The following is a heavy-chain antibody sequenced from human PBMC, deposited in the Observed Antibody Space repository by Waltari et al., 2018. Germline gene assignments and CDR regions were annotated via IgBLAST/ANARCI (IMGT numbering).Heavy chain of an antibody. D-gene: IGHD3-10*01. CDR2: IYSSGST. CDR3: ARDRGYQDY. CDR1: CVSSPCYY. J-gene: IGHJ4*02. Sequence: QVQLQESGPGLVKPSETLSLTCPVSCVSSPCYYWSWIRPPPGKGLEWIGYIYSSGSTNYNPSLKSRVIISVDTSKNQFSLKVRSMTAADTAVYYCARDRGYQDYWGQGTLVTVSS. V-gene: IGHV4-59*01.